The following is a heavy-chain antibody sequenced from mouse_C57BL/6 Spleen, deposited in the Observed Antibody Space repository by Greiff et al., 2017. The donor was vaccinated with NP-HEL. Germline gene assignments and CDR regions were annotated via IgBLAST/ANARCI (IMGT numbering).Heavy chain of an antibody. Sequence: EVQRVESGGGLVKPGGSLKLSCAASGFTFSSYAMSWVRQTPEKRLEWVATISDGGSYTYYPDNVKGRFTISRDNAKNNLYLQMSHLKAEDTAMYYCAREDGYGNMDYWGQGTSVTVSS. CDR3: AREDGYGNMDY. CDR1: GFTFSSYA. V-gene: IGHV5-4*01. CDR2: ISDGGSYT. D-gene: IGHD2-2*01. J-gene: IGHJ4*01.